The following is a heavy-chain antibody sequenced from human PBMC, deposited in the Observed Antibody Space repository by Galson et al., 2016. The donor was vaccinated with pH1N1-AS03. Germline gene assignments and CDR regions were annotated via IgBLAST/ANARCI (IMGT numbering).Heavy chain of an antibody. CDR2: INRDGSQK. V-gene: IGHV3-7*01. Sequence: SLRLSCAASGFTFSRSWMRWVRQAPGKGLAWVANINRDGSQKNYVDPVKGRFTISSDNAKSSLNLQMNSLSAEDTAIYYCAKDSSSNEQGYWGPGTLVTGSS. CDR3: AKDSSSNEQGY. CDR1: GFTFSRSW. J-gene: IGHJ4*02. D-gene: IGHD6-6*01.